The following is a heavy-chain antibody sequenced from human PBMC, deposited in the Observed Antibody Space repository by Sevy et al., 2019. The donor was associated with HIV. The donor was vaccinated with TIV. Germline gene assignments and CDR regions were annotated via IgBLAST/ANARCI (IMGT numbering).Heavy chain of an antibody. D-gene: IGHD3-10*01. CDR3: ARATSITMVRGVIITPSYFDY. CDR2: IYSGGST. CDR1: GFTVSSNY. Sequence: GGSLRLSCAASGFTVSSNYMSWVRQAPGKGLEWISVIYSGGSTYYADSVKGRFTISRDNSKNTLYLQMNSLRAEDTAVYYCARATSITMVRGVIITPSYFDYWGQGTLVTVSS. V-gene: IGHV3-66*02. J-gene: IGHJ4*02.